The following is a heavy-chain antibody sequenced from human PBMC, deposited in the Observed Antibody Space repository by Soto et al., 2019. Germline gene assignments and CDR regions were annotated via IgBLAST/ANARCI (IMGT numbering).Heavy chain of an antibody. J-gene: IGHJ4*02. Sequence: PGGSLRLSCAASGFTVSSNYMSWVRQAPGKGLEWVSVIYSGGSTYYADSVKGRFTISRDNSKNTVYLQMNSLRAEDTAVYYCASSTHSVAAGQFDYWGQGTLVTVSS. D-gene: IGHD6-13*01. CDR2: IYSGGST. CDR3: ASSTHSVAAGQFDY. CDR1: GFTVSSNY. V-gene: IGHV3-53*01.